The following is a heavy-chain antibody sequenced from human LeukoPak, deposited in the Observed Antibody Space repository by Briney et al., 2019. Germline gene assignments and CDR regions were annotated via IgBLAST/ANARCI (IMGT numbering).Heavy chain of an antibody. CDR2: LSGSGGNT. V-gene: IGHV3-23*01. D-gene: IGHD3-22*01. J-gene: IGHJ4*02. CDR1: GFTFSSYA. CDR3: AKGSYYYDSADYFDY. Sequence: GGSLRLSCAASGFTFSSYAMSWVRQAPGKGLERVSTLSGSGGNTYYADSVKGRVTISRDNSKNTLYLQMNSLRAEDTAVYHCAKGSYYYDSADYFDYWGQGTLVTVSS.